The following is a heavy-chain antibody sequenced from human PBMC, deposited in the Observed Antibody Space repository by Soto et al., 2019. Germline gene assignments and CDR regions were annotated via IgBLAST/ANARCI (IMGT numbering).Heavy chain of an antibody. Sequence: QDQLVPSGVEVKKPGASVKVSCKSSGYSFTNYGITWVRQAPGQGFEWMGWISAYNGNTNYAQKFQGRVTMTTDASTSTAYLEVGSLKADDTAVYYCARDRGVARPVGGNTHYCYYMDGWGKGTTVTVSS. D-gene: IGHD6-19*01. CDR1: GYSFTNYG. J-gene: IGHJ6*03. CDR3: ARDRGVARPVGGNTHYCYYMDG. CDR2: ISAYNGNT. V-gene: IGHV1-18*01.